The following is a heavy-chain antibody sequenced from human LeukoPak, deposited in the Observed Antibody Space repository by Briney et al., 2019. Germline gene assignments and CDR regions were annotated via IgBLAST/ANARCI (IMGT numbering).Heavy chain of an antibody. CDR3: ATLRPYGGTFDY. Sequence: SETLSLTCTASGGSISSSSYYWGWIRQPPGKGLEWIGSIYYSGSTYYNPSLKSRVTISVDTSKNQFSLKLSSVTAADTAVYYCATLRPYGGTFDYWGQGTLVTVSS. D-gene: IGHD2-21*01. V-gene: IGHV4-39*01. CDR2: IYYSGST. J-gene: IGHJ4*02. CDR1: GGSISSSSYY.